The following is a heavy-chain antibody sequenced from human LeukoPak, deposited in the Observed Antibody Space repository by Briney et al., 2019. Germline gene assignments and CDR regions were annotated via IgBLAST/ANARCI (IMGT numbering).Heavy chain of an antibody. Sequence: GGSLRLSCAASGFTFSSYAMGWVRQAPGKGLEWVSAISGSGGNTYYADSVKGRFTISRDNSKNTLYLQMNSLRAEDTAAYYCAKDSIRGSTDFDYWGQGTLVTVSS. CDR3: AKDSIRGSTDFDY. V-gene: IGHV3-23*01. J-gene: IGHJ4*02. D-gene: IGHD2-2*01. CDR2: ISGSGGNT. CDR1: GFTFSSYA.